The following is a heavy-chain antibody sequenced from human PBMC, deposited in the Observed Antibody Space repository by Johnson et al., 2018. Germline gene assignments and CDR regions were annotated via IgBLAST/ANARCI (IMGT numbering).Heavy chain of an antibody. J-gene: IGHJ3*01. V-gene: IGHV3-74*01. Sequence: VQLQESGGGLVQPGGSRRLSCAASGFSFSRYWMHWVRQVPGKGLVYVSRINYDGRSTSYADSVKGRFTISRDNAKNTLYLQMNSLRAEDTAVYSCARDRDGDIHAFDVWGQGTMVTVAS. CDR2: INYDGRST. D-gene: IGHD5-24*01. CDR1: GFSFSRYW. CDR3: ARDRDGDIHAFDV.